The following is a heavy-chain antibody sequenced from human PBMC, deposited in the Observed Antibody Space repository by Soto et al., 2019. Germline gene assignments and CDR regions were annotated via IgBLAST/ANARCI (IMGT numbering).Heavy chain of an antibody. CDR3: ATTFRYAHN. CDR2: ISGTASRT. CDR1: GFTPTTPP. D-gene: IGHD2-8*01. J-gene: IGHJ4*01. Sequence: EVQLLASGGGLVLPGGSLRLSCAGSGFTPTTPPLSWVRHPPGKGLEWVTTISGTASRTYYVDSVKGRFFISRDNSKNTVTLPMNNLTLDDTAVYYCATTFRYAHNWGQGTRVTFSS. V-gene: IGHV3-23*01.